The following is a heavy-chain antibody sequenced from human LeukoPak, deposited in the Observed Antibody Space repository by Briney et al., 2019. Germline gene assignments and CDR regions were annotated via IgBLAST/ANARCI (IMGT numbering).Heavy chain of an antibody. J-gene: IGHJ4*02. CDR1: GGTFSSYA. Sequence: SVKVSCKASGGTFSSYAISWVRQAPGQGLEWMGRIIPILGIANYAQKFQGRVTITADKSTSTAYMELSSLRSEDTAVYYCARDAGAGIAAYYFDYWGQGTLVTVSS. V-gene: IGHV1-69*04. D-gene: IGHD6-13*01. CDR3: ARDAGAGIAAYYFDY. CDR2: IIPILGIA.